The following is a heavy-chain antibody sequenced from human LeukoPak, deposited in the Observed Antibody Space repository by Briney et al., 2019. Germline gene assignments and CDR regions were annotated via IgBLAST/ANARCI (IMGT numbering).Heavy chain of an antibody. Sequence: GASVKVSCKASGYTFTGYYMHWMRQAPGQGLEWMGWINPNSGGTNYAQKFQGRVTMTRDTSISTAYMELSSLRSDDTAVYYCARGIQLWSYYYFDYWGQGTLVAVSS. CDR1: GYTFTGYY. CDR3: ARGIQLWSYYYFDY. V-gene: IGHV1-2*02. CDR2: INPNSGGT. D-gene: IGHD5-18*01. J-gene: IGHJ4*02.